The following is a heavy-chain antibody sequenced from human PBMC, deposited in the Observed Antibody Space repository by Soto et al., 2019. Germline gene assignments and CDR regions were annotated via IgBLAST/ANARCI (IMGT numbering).Heavy chain of an antibody. J-gene: IGHJ4*02. CDR1: GFIFNEYG. D-gene: IGHD2-15*01. CDR2: IWYDGSNK. V-gene: IGHV3-33*03. Sequence: QVQLVESGGGVVQPGRSLRLSCAASGFIFNEYGMHWVRQAPGKGLEWVAVIWYDGSNKYYADSVKGRFTFSRANSKNTMSLQMNSLRAEDTAVYYCARWGCSGSNCNLNQRSFDLWGQGTLVTVSS. CDR3: ARWGCSGSNCNLNQRSFDL.